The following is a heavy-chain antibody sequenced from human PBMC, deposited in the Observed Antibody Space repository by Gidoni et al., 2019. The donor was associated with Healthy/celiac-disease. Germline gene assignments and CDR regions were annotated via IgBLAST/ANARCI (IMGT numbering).Heavy chain of an antibody. D-gene: IGHD1-1*01. Sequence: QMQLVQSGPEVKKPGTSVKVSCKASGFTFTSSAVQWVRQARGQRLEWIGWIVVGSGNTNYAQKFQERVTITRDMSTSTAYMELSSLRSEDTAVYYCAADPGEGGRAGTPSPFGYWGQGTLVTVSS. CDR3: AADPGEGGRAGTPSPFGY. CDR1: GFTFTSSA. CDR2: IVVGSGNT. J-gene: IGHJ4*02. V-gene: IGHV1-58*01.